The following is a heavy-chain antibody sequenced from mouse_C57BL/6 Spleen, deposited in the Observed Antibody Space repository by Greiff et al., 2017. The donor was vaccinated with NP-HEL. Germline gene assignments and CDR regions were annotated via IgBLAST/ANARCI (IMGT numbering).Heavy chain of an antibody. CDR1: GYTFTDYE. Sequence: VQVVESGAELVRPGASVTLSCKASGYTFTDYEMHWVKQTPVHGLEWIGAIDPETGGTAYNQKFKGKAILTADKSSSTAYMELRSLTSEDSAVYCCTRVVAAYWGQGTLVTVSA. D-gene: IGHD1-1*01. J-gene: IGHJ3*01. CDR2: IDPETGGT. CDR3: TRVVAAY. V-gene: IGHV1-15*01.